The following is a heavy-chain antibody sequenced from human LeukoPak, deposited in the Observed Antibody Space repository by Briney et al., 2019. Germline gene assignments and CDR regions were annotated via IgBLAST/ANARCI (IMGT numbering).Heavy chain of an antibody. CDR2: TNPNRGKT. V-gene: IGHV1-8*03. Sequence: ASVKVSCKASGYTFSPYDINWLRQATGQGLEWMGWTNPNRGKTAYAQHFQGRVSITSDPSINTVYMELSSLTSDDTAVYYCARGWDFDILTGYQRRYNYYGMNVWGQGTTVTVSS. D-gene: IGHD3-9*01. CDR3: ARGWDFDILTGYQRRYNYYGMNV. J-gene: IGHJ6*02. CDR1: GYTFSPYD.